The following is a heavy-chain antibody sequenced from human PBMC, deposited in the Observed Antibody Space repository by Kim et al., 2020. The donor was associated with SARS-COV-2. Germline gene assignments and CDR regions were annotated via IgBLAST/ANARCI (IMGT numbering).Heavy chain of an antibody. J-gene: IGHJ4*02. D-gene: IGHD6-13*01. V-gene: IGHV4-61*02. Sequence: NSHPTLKGRVPISVDTSKNQFSRKLSSVTAADTAVYYCARVSAAGYYFDYWGQGTLVTVSS. CDR3: ARVSAAGYYFDY.